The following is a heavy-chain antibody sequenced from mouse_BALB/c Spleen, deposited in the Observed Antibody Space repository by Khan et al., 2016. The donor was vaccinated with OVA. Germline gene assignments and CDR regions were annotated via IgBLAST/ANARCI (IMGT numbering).Heavy chain of an antibody. V-gene: IGHV5-15*02. Sequence: EVELVESGGGLVQPGGSRKLSCEASGFTFSDYGMAWVRQAPGKGPEWVAFISDLAYTIYYADTVTGRFTISRENAKNTLYLEMSCLRSEDTAIYYCARGGGTAPFAYWGLGTLVTVSA. J-gene: IGHJ3*01. CDR2: ISDLAYTI. CDR1: GFTFSDYG. CDR3: ARGGGTAPFAY. D-gene: IGHD1-2*01.